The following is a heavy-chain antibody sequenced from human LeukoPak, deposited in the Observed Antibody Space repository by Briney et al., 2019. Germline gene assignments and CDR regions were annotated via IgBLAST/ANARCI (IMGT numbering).Heavy chain of an antibody. D-gene: IGHD2-2*01. V-gene: IGHV4-59*08. CDR2: VYYSGST. Sequence: SETLSLTCTVAAGSLSSYYWSWIRQPPGKGLEWIGYVYYSGSTNYNPSLKSRVTISVDTSKNQFSLRLSSVTAADTAVYYCARYRSSTSCYFFDSWGQGTLVTVSS. J-gene: IGHJ4*02. CDR1: AGSLSSYY. CDR3: ARYRSSTSCYFFDS.